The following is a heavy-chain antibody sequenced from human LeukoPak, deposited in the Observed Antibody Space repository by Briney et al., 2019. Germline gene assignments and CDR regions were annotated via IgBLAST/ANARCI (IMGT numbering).Heavy chain of an antibody. CDR1: GFTFDDYA. CDR2: ISSSSSTI. Sequence: PGGSLRLSCAASGFTFDDYAMHWVRQAPGKGLEWVSYISSSSSTIYYADSVKGRFTISRDNAKNSLYLQMNSLRAEDTAVYYCARDTLVVVPAAPGGLDYWGQGTLVTVSS. CDR3: ARDTLVVVPAAPGGLDY. V-gene: IGHV3-48*01. J-gene: IGHJ4*02. D-gene: IGHD2-2*01.